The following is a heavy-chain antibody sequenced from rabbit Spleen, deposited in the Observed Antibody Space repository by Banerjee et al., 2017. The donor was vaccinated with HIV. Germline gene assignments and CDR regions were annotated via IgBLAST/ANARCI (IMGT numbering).Heavy chain of an antibody. V-gene: IGHV1S45*01. CDR2: IDTSTGNT. CDR1: GFSFSSSYY. Sequence: QEQLEESGGDLVKPEGSLTLTCTASGFSFSSSYYMCWVRQAPGKGLEWIACIDTSTGNTYYASWAKGRFTISKASSTTVTLQGTGLTAADTATYFCAKTAYADYRTDSLFSLWGPGTLVTVS. CDR3: AKTAYADYRTDSLFSL. D-gene: IGHD7-1*01. J-gene: IGHJ4*01.